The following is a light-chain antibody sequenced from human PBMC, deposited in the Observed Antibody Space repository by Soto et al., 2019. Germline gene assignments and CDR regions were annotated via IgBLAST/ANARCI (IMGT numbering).Light chain of an antibody. CDR2: DAS. CDR3: QHLNSYPIT. CDR1: QSISSW. Sequence: DIQMTQSPSTLSASVGDRVTITCRASQSISSWLAWYQQKPGKAPKLLIYDASNLETGVPSRFSGSGSGTDFTFTISSLQPEDFATYYCQHLNSYPITFGQGTRLEIK. J-gene: IGKJ5*01. V-gene: IGKV1-5*01.